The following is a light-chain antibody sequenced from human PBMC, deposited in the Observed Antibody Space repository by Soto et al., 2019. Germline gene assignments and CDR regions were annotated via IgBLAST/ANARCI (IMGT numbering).Light chain of an antibody. CDR3: AAWDDSLNGVV. J-gene: IGLJ3*02. CDR2: SNH. Sequence: QSVLTQPPSASGTPGQRVTISCSGSSSNIGRNTVNWYQHLPGTAPKLLIYSNHQRPSGVPDRFSGSKSGTSASLAISGLQSEDETDYSCAAWDDSLNGVVFGGGTKVTVL. CDR1: SSNIGRNT. V-gene: IGLV1-44*01.